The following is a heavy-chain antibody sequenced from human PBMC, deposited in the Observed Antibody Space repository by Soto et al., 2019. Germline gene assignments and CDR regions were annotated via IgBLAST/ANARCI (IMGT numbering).Heavy chain of an antibody. J-gene: IGHJ4*01. CDR3: VRGMNPLF. CDR2: ISISSSDR. CDR1: GFTLRTYT. V-gene: IGHV3-21*06. Sequence: VGSLRLSCAASGFTLRTYTTNWVRQAPGKGLEWVSSISISSSDRYYADSVRGRFTISRDNAKNALYLQMSSLRADDTAVYFCVRGMNPLFGGQGTLVTVSS.